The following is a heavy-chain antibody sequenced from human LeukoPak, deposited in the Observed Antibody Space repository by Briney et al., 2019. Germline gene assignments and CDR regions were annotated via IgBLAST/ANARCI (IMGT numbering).Heavy chain of an antibody. J-gene: IGHJ4*02. CDR2: IIPIFGTA. D-gene: IGHD3-10*01. V-gene: IGHV1-69*01. CDR3: ASGGLITYGSGLDY. Sequence: AASVKVSCKASGGTFSSYAISWARQAPGQGLEWMGGIIPIFGTANYAQKFQGRVTITADESTSTAYMELSSLRSEDTAVYYCASGGLITYGSGLDYWGQGTLVTVSS. CDR1: GGTFSSYA.